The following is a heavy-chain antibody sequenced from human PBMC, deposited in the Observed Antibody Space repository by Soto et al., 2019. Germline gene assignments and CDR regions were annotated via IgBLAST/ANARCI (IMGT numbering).Heavy chain of an antibody. CDR3: AKDNFKGNGIYDRFDV. CDR2: IAGVDI. CDR1: GLTMSTYA. J-gene: IGHJ3*01. D-gene: IGHD3-22*01. Sequence: AGGSLRLSCAGNGLTMSTYAMSWVRQAPGKGLEWVSTIAGVDIFYADSVQGRFTISIDNSKNLLFLQMNSLTADDTATYYCAKDNFKGNGIYDRFDVWGQGTKVTVSS. V-gene: IGHV3-23*01.